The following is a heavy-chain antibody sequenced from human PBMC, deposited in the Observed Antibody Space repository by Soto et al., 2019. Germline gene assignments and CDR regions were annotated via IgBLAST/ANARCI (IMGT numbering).Heavy chain of an antibody. V-gene: IGHV4-39*01. D-gene: IGHD6-13*01. CDR3: ARPGYSSSGFDY. CDR2: IYYSGST. Sequence: SETLSLTCTVSGGSISSSSYYWGWIRQPPGKGLEWIGSIYYSGSTYYNPSLKSRVTISVDTSKNQFSLKLSSVAAADTAVYYCARPGYSSSGFDYWGQGTLVTVSS. J-gene: IGHJ4*02. CDR1: GGSISSSSYY.